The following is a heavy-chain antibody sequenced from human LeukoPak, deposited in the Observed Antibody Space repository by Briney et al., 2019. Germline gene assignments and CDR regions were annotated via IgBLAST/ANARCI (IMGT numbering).Heavy chain of an antibody. CDR2: INPNSGGT. Sequence: GASVKVSCKASGYTFTGYYMHWVRQAPGQGLEWMGWINPNSGGTNYAQKFQGRVTMTRDTSISTAYMELSWLRSDDTAVYYCAREPFSGYYSEDHDYWGQGTLVTVSS. V-gene: IGHV1-2*02. D-gene: IGHD3-22*01. CDR3: AREPFSGYYSEDHDY. J-gene: IGHJ4*02. CDR1: GYTFTGYY.